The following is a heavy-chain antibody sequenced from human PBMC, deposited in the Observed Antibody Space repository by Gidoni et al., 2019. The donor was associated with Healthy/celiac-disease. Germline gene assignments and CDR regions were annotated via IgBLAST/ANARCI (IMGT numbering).Heavy chain of an antibody. Sequence: EVQLLESGGGLVQPGGSLRLSCAASGFTFRSYALSWVRQAPGKGLEWVSAISGSGGSTYYADSVKGRFTISRDNSKNTLYLQMNSLRAEDTAVYYCAKSEGSGSYYVLYYYYGMDVWGQGTTVTVSS. J-gene: IGHJ6*02. CDR2: ISGSGGST. V-gene: IGHV3-23*01. CDR3: AKSEGSGSYYVLYYYYGMDV. D-gene: IGHD3-10*01. CDR1: GFTFRSYA.